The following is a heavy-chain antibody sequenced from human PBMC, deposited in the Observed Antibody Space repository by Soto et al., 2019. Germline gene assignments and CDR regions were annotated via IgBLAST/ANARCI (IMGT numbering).Heavy chain of an antibody. V-gene: IGHV4-59*01. Sequence: QVQLQESGPGLVKPSETLSLTCTVSGGSMSDYYWTWIRQPPGKGLEWIGYVYQSGDTNYNPSLKSRVTMSMDASENQFSLTLTSVTAADTALYYCARVKNWAEFDYWGQGALVTVSS. CDR2: VYQSGDT. CDR1: GGSMSDYY. CDR3: ARVKNWAEFDY. D-gene: IGHD7-27*01. J-gene: IGHJ4*02.